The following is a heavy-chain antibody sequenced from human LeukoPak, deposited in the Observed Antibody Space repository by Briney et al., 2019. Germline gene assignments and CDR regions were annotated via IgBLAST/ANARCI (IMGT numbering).Heavy chain of an antibody. J-gene: IGHJ4*02. V-gene: IGHV3-33*01. CDR1: GFTFSSYG. D-gene: IGHD3-22*01. Sequence: PGGSLRLSCAASGFTFSSYGMHWVRQAPGKGLEWVAVIWYDGSNKYYADSVKGRFTISRDNSKNTLYLQMNSLRAEDTPVYYCARDWDYDSSKYYFDYWGQGILVTVSS. CDR3: ARDWDYDSSKYYFDY. CDR2: IWYDGSNK.